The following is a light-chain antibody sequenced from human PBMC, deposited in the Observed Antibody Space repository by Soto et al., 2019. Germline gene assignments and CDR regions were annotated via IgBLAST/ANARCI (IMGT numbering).Light chain of an antibody. CDR2: EVT. V-gene: IGLV2-23*02. CDR3: YSYAGSSTLRV. CDR1: SSDVGSYNL. Sequence: QSVLTQPASVSGSPGQSITISCTGTSSDVGSYNLVSWYQQHPGKAPKLMIYEVTKRPSGVSNRFSGSKSGSTSSPTISGLQAGDEADYYCYSYAGSSTLRVIGAGTKVTDL. J-gene: IGLJ1*01.